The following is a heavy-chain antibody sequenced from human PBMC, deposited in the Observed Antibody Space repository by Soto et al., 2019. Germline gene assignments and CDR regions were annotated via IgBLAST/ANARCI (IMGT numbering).Heavy chain of an antibody. CDR3: ARVFSDSSSFFDP. J-gene: IGHJ5*02. D-gene: IGHD6-13*01. Sequence: SDTLSLPCTVSGGSISTGNYYWSWIRQHPGKGLEWIGYIYYSGSTSYNPSLKSRVTISVDTSKNHFSLKLSSVTAADTAVYYCARVFSDSSSFFDPWGQGTLVTVSS. CDR2: IYYSGST. CDR1: GGSISTGNYY. V-gene: IGHV4-31*03.